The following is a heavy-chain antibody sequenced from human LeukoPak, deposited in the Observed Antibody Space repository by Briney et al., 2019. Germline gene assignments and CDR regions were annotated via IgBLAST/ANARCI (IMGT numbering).Heavy chain of an antibody. J-gene: IGHJ5*02. D-gene: IGHD3-3*02. Sequence: GGPLRLSCAASGFTFSNYWMHWVRQAPGKGLVWVSRINSDGSSTSYADSVKGRFTISRDNAKKTLYLQMNSLRAEDTALYYCAKSISRAVDPWGQGTLVTVSS. CDR3: AKSISRAVDP. V-gene: IGHV3-74*01. CDR1: GFTFSNYW. CDR2: INSDGSST.